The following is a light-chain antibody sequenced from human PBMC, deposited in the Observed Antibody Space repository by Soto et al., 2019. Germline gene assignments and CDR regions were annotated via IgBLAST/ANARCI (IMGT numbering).Light chain of an antibody. J-gene: IGKJ4*01. Sequence: EIVMTQYPATLSVSPGERATLSCRASQSVSSNLAWYQQKPGQAPRLLIYGASTRATGIPARFSGSGSGTEFTLTISSLQSEDFAVYYRQQYNNLHLTFGGGTKVEIK. CDR2: GAS. CDR1: QSVSSN. CDR3: QQYNNLHLT. V-gene: IGKV3-15*01.